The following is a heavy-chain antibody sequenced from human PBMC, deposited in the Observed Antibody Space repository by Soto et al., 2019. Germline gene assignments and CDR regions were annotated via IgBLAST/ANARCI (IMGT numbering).Heavy chain of an antibody. CDR2: ISGSGGST. D-gene: IGHD4-4*01. V-gene: IGHV3-23*01. CDR1: GLTFSRYA. CDR3: AKAHYSNYVPLDY. J-gene: IGHJ4*02. Sequence: EVQLLESGGGLVQPGGSLRLSCAASGLTFSRYAMSWVRQAPGKGLEGVSAISGSGGSTYYADSVKGRFTISRDNSKNTLYLQMNSLRAEDTAVYYCAKAHYSNYVPLDYWGQGTLVTVSS.